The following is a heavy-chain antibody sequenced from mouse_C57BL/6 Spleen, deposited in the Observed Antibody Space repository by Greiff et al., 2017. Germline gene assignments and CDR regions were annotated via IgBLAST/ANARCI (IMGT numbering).Heavy chain of an antibody. V-gene: IGHV3-6*01. CDR2: ISYDGSN. CDR3: ARLDSSYYFDY. D-gene: IGHD3-2*01. J-gene: IGHJ2*01. Sequence: LEWMGHISYDGSNNYNPSLKNRISITRDTSKNQFFLKLNSVTTEDTATYYCARLDSSYYFDYWGQGTTLTVSS.